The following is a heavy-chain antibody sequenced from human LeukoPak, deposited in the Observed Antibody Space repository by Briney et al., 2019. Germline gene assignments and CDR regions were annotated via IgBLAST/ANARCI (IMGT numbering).Heavy chain of an antibody. Sequence: SVKVSCKASGGTFSSYAISWVRQAPGQGLEWMGGIIPIFGTANYAQKFQGRVTMTRDTSISTAYMELSRLRSDDTAVYYCARAYASDILTGYPEGYFDYWGQGTLVTVSS. CDR2: IIPIFGTA. J-gene: IGHJ4*02. V-gene: IGHV1-69*05. CDR3: ARAYASDILTGYPEGYFDY. CDR1: GGTFSSYA. D-gene: IGHD3-9*01.